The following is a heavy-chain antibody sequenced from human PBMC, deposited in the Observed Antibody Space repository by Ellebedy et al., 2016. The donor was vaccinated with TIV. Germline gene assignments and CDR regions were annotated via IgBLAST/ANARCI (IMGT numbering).Heavy chain of an antibody. CDR1: GFTFSRFW. CDR2: INQGGSET. Sequence: GESLKISCAASGFTFSRFWMAWVRQAPGKGLEWVATINQGGSETYYVDSVKGRITISRDNSKNSLYLQMNSLRADDTALYYCASAARGSGAYESFWGQGTLVTVSS. V-gene: IGHV3-7*01. CDR3: ASAARGSGAYESF. J-gene: IGHJ4*02. D-gene: IGHD5-12*01.